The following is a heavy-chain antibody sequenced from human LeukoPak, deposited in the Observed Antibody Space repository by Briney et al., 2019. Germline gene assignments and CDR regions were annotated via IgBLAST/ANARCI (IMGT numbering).Heavy chain of an antibody. CDR3: ARELPRYYSGMDV. CDR1: GFTVSSNY. Sequence: GGSLRLSCAASGFTVSSNYMNWVGRVPGKGREWFSVIYSGGSTYYADSVKGRFTISRDNAKNTLYLQMNSLRAEDTAVYYCARELPRYYSGMDVWGQGTTVTVSS. J-gene: IGHJ6*02. CDR2: IYSGGST. V-gene: IGHV3-53*01.